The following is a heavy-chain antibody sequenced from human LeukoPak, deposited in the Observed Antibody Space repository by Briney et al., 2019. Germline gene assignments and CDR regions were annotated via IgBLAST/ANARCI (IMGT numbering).Heavy chain of an antibody. V-gene: IGHV4-59*01. D-gene: IGHD6-19*01. CDR1: GGSISSYY. Sequence: SETLSLTCTVPGGSISSYYWSWIRQPPGKGLECIGYIYYSWSTNYTPSLKILVTISLDTYKNQFSLKLSSVTAADTAVYYCARGIWGYSNGQNDYWGQGTLVTVSS. J-gene: IGHJ4*02. CDR3: ARGIWGYSNGQNDY. CDR2: IYYSWST.